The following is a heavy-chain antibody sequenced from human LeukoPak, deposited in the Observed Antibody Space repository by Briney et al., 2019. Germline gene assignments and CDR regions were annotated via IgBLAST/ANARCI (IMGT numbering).Heavy chain of an antibody. CDR2: VNLQGST. CDR1: GGSFSGYY. Sequence: SETLSLTCAVYGGSFSGYYWSWIRQPPGKGLEWIGEVNLQGSTNYNPSLMRRVAISVDTSANHVSLQLTSVTAADTAVYYCAREGGPYRPLDYSGQGTLVTVSS. V-gene: IGHV4-34*01. J-gene: IGHJ4*02. CDR3: AREGGPYRPLDY.